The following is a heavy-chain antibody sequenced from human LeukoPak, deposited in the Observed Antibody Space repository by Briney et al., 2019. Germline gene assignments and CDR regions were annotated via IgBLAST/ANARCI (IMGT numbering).Heavy chain of an antibody. J-gene: IGHJ6*02. V-gene: IGHV1-69*04. D-gene: IGHD2-2*01. Sequence: ASVKVSCKASGGTFSSYAISWVRQAPGQGLEWMGRIIPIFGIANYAQKFQGRVTITADKSTSTAYMELSSLRSEDTAVYCCASDPSPPNFDMDVWGQGTTVTVSS. CDR3: ASDPSPPNFDMDV. CDR1: GGTFSSYA. CDR2: IIPIFGIA.